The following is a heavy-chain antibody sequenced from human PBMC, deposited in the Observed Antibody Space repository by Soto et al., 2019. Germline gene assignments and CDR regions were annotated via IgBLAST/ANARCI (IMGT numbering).Heavy chain of an antibody. CDR3: ARSRADSSGWYWFAFDI. CDR1: GGSISSSSYY. V-gene: IGHV4-39*01. CDR2: IYYSGST. Sequence: QLQLQESGPGLVKPSETLSLTCTVSGGSISSSSYYWGWIRQPPGKGLEWIGSIYYSGSTYYNPSLKSRVTISVDTSKNQCSLKRSSVTAADTAVYYCARSRADSSGWYWFAFDIWGQGTMVTVSS. D-gene: IGHD6-19*01. J-gene: IGHJ3*02.